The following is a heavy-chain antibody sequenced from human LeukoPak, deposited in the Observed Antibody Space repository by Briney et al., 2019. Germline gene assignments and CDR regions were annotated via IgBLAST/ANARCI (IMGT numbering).Heavy chain of an antibody. V-gene: IGHV3-15*01. D-gene: IGHD3-10*01. J-gene: IGHJ4*02. CDR2: IKSKTDGGTT. CDR1: GFTFSNAW. Sequence: GGSLRLSCAASGFTFSNAWMSWVRQAPGKGLEWVGRIKSKTDGGTTDYAAPVKGRFTISRDDSKNTLYLQMNSLKTEDTAVYYCTTRITMVRGVIIFDYWGQGTLVTVSS. CDR3: TTRITMVRGVIIFDY.